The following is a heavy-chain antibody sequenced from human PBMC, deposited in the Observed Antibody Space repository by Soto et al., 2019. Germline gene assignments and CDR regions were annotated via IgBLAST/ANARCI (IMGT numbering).Heavy chain of an antibody. Sequence: LSLTCTVSGDSFSNFYWSWVRQSPGKGLEWIGYFHDGGKTGYNPSLENRVSIVVGTSGNQFSLKPSSVTAADTAIYYCARGTRARTTSFFAXWGQGLRVTVSX. CDR1: GDSFSNFY. D-gene: IGHD1-1*01. CDR3: ARGTRARTTSFFAX. J-gene: IGHJ4*02. CDR2: FHDGGKT. V-gene: IGHV4-59*01.